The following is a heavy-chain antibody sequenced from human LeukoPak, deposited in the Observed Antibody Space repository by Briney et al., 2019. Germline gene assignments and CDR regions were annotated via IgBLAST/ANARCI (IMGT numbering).Heavy chain of an antibody. CDR2: INHSGST. Sequence: SETLSLTCAVYGGSFSGYYWSWIRQSPGKGLEWIGEINHSGSTNYNPSLKSRVTISVDTSKNQFSLKLSSVTAADTAVYYCASKTSGYFGYYFDYWGQGTLVTVSS. CDR3: ASKTSGYFGYYFDY. D-gene: IGHD3-3*01. CDR1: GGSFSGYY. J-gene: IGHJ4*02. V-gene: IGHV4-34*01.